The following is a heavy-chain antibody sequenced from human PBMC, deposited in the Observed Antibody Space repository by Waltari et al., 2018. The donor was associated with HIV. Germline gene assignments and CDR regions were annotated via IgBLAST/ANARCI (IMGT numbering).Heavy chain of an antibody. D-gene: IGHD2-15*01. Sequence: QGQLVESGGGVVQPGVSLRLSCAASGFSFSISGMHWVRQAPGKGLGWGIFIGYDGNTKYYADSVKGRFTISRDNSKNTLYLQMSSLRAEDTAVYYCAKELRSGYSYYYYGMDVWGQGTTVTVSS. V-gene: IGHV3-30*02. CDR3: AKELRSGYSYYYYGMDV. CDR2: IGYDGNTK. J-gene: IGHJ6*02. CDR1: GFSFSISG.